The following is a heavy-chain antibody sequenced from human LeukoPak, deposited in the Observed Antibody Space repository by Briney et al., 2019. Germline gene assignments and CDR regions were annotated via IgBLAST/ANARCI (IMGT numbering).Heavy chain of an antibody. V-gene: IGHV3-21*01. CDR1: GFTFDTFG. D-gene: IGHD3-10*01. Sequence: GGSLRLSCLASGFTFDTFGMYWARQAPGKGLEWVSFTDTSGNYIYYGDSVKGRFTISRDNAKNLVFLQMNGLRAEDTAVYYCARGRSITLLRGVAMSDGFDIWGQGAMVAVSS. J-gene: IGHJ3*02. CDR3: ARGRSITLLRGVAMSDGFDI. CDR2: TDTSGNYI.